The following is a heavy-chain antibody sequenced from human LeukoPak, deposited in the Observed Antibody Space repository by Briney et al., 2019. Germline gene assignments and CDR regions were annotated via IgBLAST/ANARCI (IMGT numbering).Heavy chain of an antibody. Sequence: PGGSLRLSCAASGFTFDDYAMHWVRQAPGKGLEWVSLISGDGGSTYYADSVNGRITISRDNSKNSMYLQMNSLRSEDTALYYCAKDMNYYGSSGYDYWGQGTLVTVSS. CDR2: ISGDGGST. CDR1: GFTFDDYA. J-gene: IGHJ4*02. V-gene: IGHV3-43*02. CDR3: AKDMNYYGSSGYDY. D-gene: IGHD3-22*01.